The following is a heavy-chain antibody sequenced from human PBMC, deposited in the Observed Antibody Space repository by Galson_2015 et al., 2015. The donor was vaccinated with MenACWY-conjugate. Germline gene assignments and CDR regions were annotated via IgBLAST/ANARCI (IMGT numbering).Heavy chain of an antibody. CDR1: GYDFSDFW. V-gene: IGHV5-51*01. D-gene: IGHD2-2*01. Sequence: QSGAAVKKPGESLKMSCQGSGYDFSDFWIGWVRQMPGKGLEWMGIIYPGDFDTRYRPSFQGQVTVSADTATSAAYLQWNNLKASDTAMYYCARGGRGPAASFHYWGQGTLVTVSS. J-gene: IGHJ4*02. CDR3: ARGGRGPAASFHY. CDR2: IYPGDFDT.